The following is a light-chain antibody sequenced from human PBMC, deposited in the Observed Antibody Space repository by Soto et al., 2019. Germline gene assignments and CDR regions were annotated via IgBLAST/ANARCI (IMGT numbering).Light chain of an antibody. Sequence: QSALTQPPSASGSPVQSVTISCTGTSIDVGAYNYVSWYRQHPGKAPKLLIVEVNSRPSGVPDRFSGSKSGNTASLTVSGLQAEAESHYYCSSYAGSNTWVFGGGTK. CDR1: SIDVGAYNY. J-gene: IGLJ3*02. CDR3: SSYAGSNTWV. CDR2: EVN. V-gene: IGLV2-8*01.